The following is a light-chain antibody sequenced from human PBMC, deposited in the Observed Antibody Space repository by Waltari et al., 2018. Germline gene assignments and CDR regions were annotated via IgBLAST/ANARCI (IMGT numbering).Light chain of an antibody. Sequence: QSALTQPASVSGSPGQSITISCPGTSSDVGAYNYVPVYQQHPGKAPKLMIFDVSNRPSGVSNRFSGSKSGNTASLTISGLQAEDEADYYCSSYISSSTLELFGGGTSLTVL. CDR3: SSYISSSTLEL. CDR2: DVS. V-gene: IGLV2-14*03. CDR1: SSDVGAYNY. J-gene: IGLJ2*01.